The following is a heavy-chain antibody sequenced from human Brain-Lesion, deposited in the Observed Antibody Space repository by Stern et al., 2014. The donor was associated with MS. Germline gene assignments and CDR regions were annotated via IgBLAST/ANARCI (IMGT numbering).Heavy chain of an antibody. V-gene: IGHV2-70*01. D-gene: IGHD5-12*01. CDR3: ARMRYSGDYFIDY. J-gene: IGHJ4*02. CDR1: GFSLSTLGVG. CDR2: VDWDDEK. Sequence: QVTLRKSGPALVKPTQSLTLTCTFSGFSLSTLGVGVTWIRQPPGKALEXLALVDWDDEKYYSTSLKTRLSIFKDTSKNQVVLTMTNMDPVDTATYYCARMRYSGDYFIDYWGQGTLVTVSS.